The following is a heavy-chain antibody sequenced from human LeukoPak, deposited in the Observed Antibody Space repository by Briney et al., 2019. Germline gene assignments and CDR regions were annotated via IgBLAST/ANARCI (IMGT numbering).Heavy chain of an antibody. CDR1: GFVFSDYY. CDR2: IGGNSLTI. V-gene: IGHV3-11*01. J-gene: IGHJ4*02. D-gene: IGHD6-19*01. Sequence: GGSLRLSCETSGFVFSDYYMTWIRQAPGKGLEWLSYIGGNSLTIYYADSVKGRFTVSRDNARNLVFLQMNSLRVDDTAVYYCARESGFYDEASGWGDHWGQGTLVTVSS. CDR3: ARESGFYDEASGWGDH.